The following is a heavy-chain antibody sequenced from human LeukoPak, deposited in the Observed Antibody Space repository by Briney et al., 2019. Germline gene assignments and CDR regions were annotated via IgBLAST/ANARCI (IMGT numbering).Heavy chain of an antibody. CDR2: IIPIFGTA. Sequence: GASVKVSCKASGGTFSSYAISWVRQAPGQGLEWMGGIIPIFGTANYAQKFQGRVTITADKSTSTAYMELSSLRSEDTAVYYCAKEVTRGDYGAFDIWGQGTMVTVSS. CDR3: AKEVTRGDYGAFDI. D-gene: IGHD2-21*02. V-gene: IGHV1-69*06. J-gene: IGHJ3*02. CDR1: GGTFSSYA.